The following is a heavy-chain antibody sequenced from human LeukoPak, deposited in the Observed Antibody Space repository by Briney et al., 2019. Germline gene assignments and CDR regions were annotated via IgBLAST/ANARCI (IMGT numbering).Heavy chain of an antibody. Sequence: NSSETLSLTCTVSGGSFSTYYWSWIRQPAGKGLEWIGHIYTTGTTDYNPSLKSRVTMSIDTSKNQFSLKLNSVTAADTAIYYCARDAKYYYGSRTYFFFEYWGQGTPLSVSS. CDR1: GGSFSTYY. CDR2: IYTTGTT. J-gene: IGHJ4*02. V-gene: IGHV4-4*07. CDR3: ARDAKYYYGSRTYFFFEY. D-gene: IGHD3-10*01.